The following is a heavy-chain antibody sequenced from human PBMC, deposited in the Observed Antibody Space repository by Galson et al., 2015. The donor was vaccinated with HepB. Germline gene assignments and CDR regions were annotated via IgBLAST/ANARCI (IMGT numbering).Heavy chain of an antibody. CDR1: GYTFTTYG. CDR2: ISTYNGNT. Sequence: SVKVSCKASGYTFTTYGISWVRRAPGQGLEWMGWISTYNGNTKYAQKVQGRVTTTTNTSTSTAYMELRSLRSDDTAVFYCARLHYGDHLSGFGYFDLWCRGTLVTVSS. D-gene: IGHD4-17*01. J-gene: IGHJ2*01. CDR3: ARLHYGDHLSGFGYFDL. V-gene: IGHV1-18*01.